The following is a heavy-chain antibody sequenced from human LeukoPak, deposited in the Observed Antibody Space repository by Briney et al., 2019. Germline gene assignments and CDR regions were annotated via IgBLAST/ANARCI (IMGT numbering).Heavy chain of an antibody. CDR3: ARGPGKRLAAAGNY. CDR1: GFTFSSYS. D-gene: IGHD6-13*01. J-gene: IGHJ4*02. Sequence: GGSLRLSCAASGFTFSSYSMNWARQAPGKGLEWVSSISSSSSYIYYADSVKGRFTISRDNAKNSLYLQMNSLRAEDTAVYYCARGPGKRLAAAGNYWGQGTLVTVSS. V-gene: IGHV3-21*01. CDR2: ISSSSSYI.